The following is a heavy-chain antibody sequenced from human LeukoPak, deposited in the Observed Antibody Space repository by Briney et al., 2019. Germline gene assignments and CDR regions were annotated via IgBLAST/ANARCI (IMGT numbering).Heavy chain of an antibody. CDR1: VRTFHSYY. Sequence: SVKVSYKSSVRTFHSYYISWVRQAPAKALVWRGRNLPIFGTANYAQTFQGRVTITAEKSTSTAYMKRSSLRSEHTAVYYCPRQPPSGYYYRRDAFDIWGQGTMVTVPS. J-gene: IGHJ3*02. CDR3: PRQPPSGYYYRRDAFDI. CDR2: NLPIFGTA. V-gene: IGHV1-69*06. D-gene: IGHD3-22*01.